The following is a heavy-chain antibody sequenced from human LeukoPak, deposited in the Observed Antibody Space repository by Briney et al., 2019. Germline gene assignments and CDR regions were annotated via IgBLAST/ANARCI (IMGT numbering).Heavy chain of an antibody. CDR2: IYYSGST. CDR1: GGSISSYY. Sequence: SETLSLTCTVSGGSISSYYWSWIRQPPGKGLEWIGYIYYSGSTNYNPSLKSRVTISVDTSKNQFSLKLSSVTAADTAVYYCAREGSIIGHAFDIWGQGTMVTVSS. V-gene: IGHV4-59*01. D-gene: IGHD3-10*01. CDR3: AREGSIIGHAFDI. J-gene: IGHJ3*02.